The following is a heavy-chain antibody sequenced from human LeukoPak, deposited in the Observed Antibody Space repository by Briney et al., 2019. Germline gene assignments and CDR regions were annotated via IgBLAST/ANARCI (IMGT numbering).Heavy chain of an antibody. V-gene: IGHV1-69*04. CDR3: AREGGGVGGVFDI. D-gene: IGHD3-16*01. CDR1: GGTFSSYA. J-gene: IGHJ3*02. Sequence: SVKVSCKASGGTFSSYAISWVRQAPGQGLEWMGRIIPILGIANYAQKFQGRVTITADRSTSTAYMELSSLRSEDTAVYYCAREGGGVGGVFDIWGQGAMVTVSS. CDR2: IIPILGIA.